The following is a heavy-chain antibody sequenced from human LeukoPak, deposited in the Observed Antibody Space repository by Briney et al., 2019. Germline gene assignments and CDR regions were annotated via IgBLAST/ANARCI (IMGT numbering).Heavy chain of an antibody. CDR2: ISAYNGNT. J-gene: IGHJ5*02. CDR3: ARGGGSGSYWHNWFDP. Sequence: ASVKVSCKASGYTFTSYGISWVRQAPGQGLEWMGWISAYNGNTNYVQKLQGRVTMTTDTSTSTAYMELRSLRSDDTAVYYCARGGGSGSYWHNWFDPWGQGTLVTVSS. V-gene: IGHV1-18*01. D-gene: IGHD3-10*01. CDR1: GYTFTSYG.